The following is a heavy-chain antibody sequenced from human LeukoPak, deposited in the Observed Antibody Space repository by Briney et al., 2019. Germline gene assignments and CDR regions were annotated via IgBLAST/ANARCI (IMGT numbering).Heavy chain of an antibody. CDR3: ARDERYDSSGYPFDY. J-gene: IGHJ4*02. V-gene: IGHV1-2*02. D-gene: IGHD3-22*01. Sequence: GASVKVSCKASGYTFTGYYMHWVRQAPGQGLEWMGWINPNSGVIKYAQKFQGRVTMTRDTSISTAYMELSRLRSDDAAVYYCARDERYDSSGYPFDYWGQGTLVTVSS. CDR2: INPNSGVI. CDR1: GYTFTGYY.